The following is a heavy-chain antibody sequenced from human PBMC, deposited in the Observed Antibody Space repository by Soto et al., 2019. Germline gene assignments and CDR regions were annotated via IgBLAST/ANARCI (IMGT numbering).Heavy chain of an antibody. CDR2: IYESGRT. Sequence: SETLSLTCIVSGASISTGGYSWSWIRQPPGKGPEWIGYIYESGRTYYKPSLKSRASISMDKSRNQFSVRLTSVTAADTAVYFCARGDRYSGSFSDYFDPWGQGTLVTVSS. J-gene: IGHJ5*02. V-gene: IGHV4-30-2*01. D-gene: IGHD1-26*01. CDR1: GASISTGGYS. CDR3: ARGDRYSGSFSDYFDP.